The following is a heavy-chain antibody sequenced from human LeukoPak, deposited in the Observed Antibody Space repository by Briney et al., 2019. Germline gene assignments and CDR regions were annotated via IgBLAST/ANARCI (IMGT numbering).Heavy chain of an antibody. J-gene: IGHJ4*02. D-gene: IGHD2-15*01. Sequence: ASVKVSCKGSGYTFTGYYMHWVRQAPGQGLEWMGWINPNSGGTNYAQKFQGRVTMTRDTSISTAYMELSRLRSDDTAVYYCARRHCSGGSCYSDYWGQGTLVAVSS. CDR1: GYTFTGYY. CDR3: ARRHCSGGSCYSDY. V-gene: IGHV1-2*02. CDR2: INPNSGGT.